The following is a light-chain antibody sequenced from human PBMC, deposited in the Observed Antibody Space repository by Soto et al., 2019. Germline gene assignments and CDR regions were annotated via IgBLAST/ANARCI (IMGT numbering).Light chain of an antibody. J-gene: IGLJ2*01. CDR3: TSYTSSNTLV. V-gene: IGLV2-14*01. CDR1: SSDVGTYNY. Sequence: QSALTQPASVSGSPGQSITISCTGTSSDVGTYNYVSWYQHHPGKAPKLMIYDVNNRPSGVSNRFSGSKSGNTASLTISGLQAEDEADYYCTSYTSSNTLVFGGGTKLTVL. CDR2: DVN.